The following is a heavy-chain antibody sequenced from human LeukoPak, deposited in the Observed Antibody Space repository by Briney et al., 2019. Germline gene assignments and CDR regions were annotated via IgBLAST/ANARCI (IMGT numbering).Heavy chain of an antibody. Sequence: PSETLSLTCRVSGASISTSAYYWGWIRQPPGKGLEWIGRIYSSGSTDYHPSLKSRVTMSVATSKNKFSLKLSSVPAADTAVYYCARDSGTTGEVKFDPWGQGTLVTVSS. D-gene: IGHD3-10*01. CDR1: GASISTSAYY. CDR3: ARDSGTTGEVKFDP. J-gene: IGHJ5*02. CDR2: IYSSGST. V-gene: IGHV4-39*07.